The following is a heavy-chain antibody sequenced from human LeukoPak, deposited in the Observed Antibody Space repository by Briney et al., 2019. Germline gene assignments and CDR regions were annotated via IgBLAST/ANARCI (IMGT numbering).Heavy chain of an antibody. CDR3: GSSVAVAAVDTTNYYYYYMDV. Sequence: SVKVSCKASGGTFSSYAISWVRQAPGQGREWMGGILPIFGTANYAQKFQGRVTITTDESTSTAYMELSSLRSEDTAVYYCGSSVAVAAVDTTNYYYYYMDVWGKGTTVTVSS. D-gene: IGHD6-13*01. J-gene: IGHJ6*03. CDR2: ILPIFGTA. V-gene: IGHV1-69*05. CDR1: GGTFSSYA.